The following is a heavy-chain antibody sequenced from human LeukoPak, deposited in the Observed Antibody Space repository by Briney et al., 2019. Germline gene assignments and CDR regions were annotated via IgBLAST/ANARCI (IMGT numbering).Heavy chain of an antibody. CDR2: IYYTGTT. V-gene: IGHV4-30-4*01. J-gene: IGHJ4*02. D-gene: IGHD3-22*01. CDR1: GGSVTTTDYY. CDR3: ATGKYYYDISGYPEYYFDY. Sequence: SQTLSLTCTVSGGSVTTTDYYWSWIRQPPGKGLEWIVYIYYTGTTNYDPSLKSRVTMSLDTSKNQVSLRLSSVTAADTAVYFCATGKYYYDISGYPEYYFDYWGQGALVTVSS.